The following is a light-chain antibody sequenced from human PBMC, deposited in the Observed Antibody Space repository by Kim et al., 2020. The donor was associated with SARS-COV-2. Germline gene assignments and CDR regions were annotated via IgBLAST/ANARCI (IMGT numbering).Light chain of an antibody. CDR2: AAS. CDR1: PSITNY. Sequence: ASVGNRVPLPCRASPSITNYLNLYQQRPGKAPKPLVYAASTLPSGVPSRFSGSGSGTEFTLTISSLQPEDFATYYCQQSYSTPPYTFGQGTKLEI. V-gene: IGKV1-39*01. J-gene: IGKJ2*01. CDR3: QQSYSTPPYT.